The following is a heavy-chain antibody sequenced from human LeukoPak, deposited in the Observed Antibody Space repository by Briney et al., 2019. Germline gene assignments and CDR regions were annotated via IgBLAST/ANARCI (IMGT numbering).Heavy chain of an antibody. Sequence: GGSLRLSCAASGFTFSSYWMHWVRQAPGTGLVWVSHINSDASSTGYADSVKGRFTISRDNAKNTLYLQMNSLRAEDTAVYYCASRNTYYYYGIDVWGQGTTVTVSS. J-gene: IGHJ6*02. D-gene: IGHD1-14*01. CDR3: ASRNTYYYYGIDV. CDR2: INSDASST. CDR1: GFTFSSYW. V-gene: IGHV3-74*01.